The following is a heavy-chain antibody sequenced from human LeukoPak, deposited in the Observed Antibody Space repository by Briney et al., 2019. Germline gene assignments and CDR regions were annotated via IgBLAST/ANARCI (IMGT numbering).Heavy chain of an antibody. V-gene: IGHV4-30-4*08. Sequence: PSQTLSLTCTVSGGSISSGDNYWSWIRQPPGKGLEWIGYIYYSGSTYYDPSLKSRVTISVDTSKNQFSLKLSSVTAADTAVYYCARGDLYSSSWYNWGRGTLVTVSS. J-gene: IGHJ1*01. CDR1: GGSISSGDNY. D-gene: IGHD6-13*01. CDR3: ARGDLYSSSWYN. CDR2: IYYSGST.